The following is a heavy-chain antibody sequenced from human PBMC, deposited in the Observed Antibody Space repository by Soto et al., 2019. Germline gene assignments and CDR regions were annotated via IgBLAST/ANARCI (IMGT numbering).Heavy chain of an antibody. V-gene: IGHV3-23*01. CDR3: AKSSSDIVATIPYIPFDY. D-gene: IGHD5-12*01. J-gene: IGHJ4*02. CDR1: GFTFSSYA. Sequence: GGSLRLSCAASGFTFSSYAMSWVRQAPGKGLEWVSAISGSGGSTYYADSVKGRFTISRDNSKNTLYLQMNSLRAEDTAVYYCAKSSSDIVATIPYIPFDYWGQGTLVTVSS. CDR2: ISGSGGST.